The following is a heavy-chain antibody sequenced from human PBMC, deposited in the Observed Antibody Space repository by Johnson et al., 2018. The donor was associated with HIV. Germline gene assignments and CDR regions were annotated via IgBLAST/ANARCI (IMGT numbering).Heavy chain of an antibody. CDR2: IRYYGSNK. D-gene: IGHD1-26*01. J-gene: IGHJ3*02. CDR1: GFTFSSYG. Sequence: QVQLVESGGGLVKPGGSLRLSCAASGFTFSSYGMHWVRQAPGKGLEWVAFIRYYGSNKYYADSVKGRFTISRDNSKNTLYLQMNSLRAEDTAVYYCAKDERELGGWSHAFDIWGRGTVVPVS. CDR3: AKDERELGGWSHAFDI. V-gene: IGHV3-30*02.